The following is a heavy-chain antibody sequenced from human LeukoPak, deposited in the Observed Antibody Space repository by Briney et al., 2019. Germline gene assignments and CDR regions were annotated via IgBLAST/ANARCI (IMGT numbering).Heavy chain of an antibody. V-gene: IGHV3-30*02. Sequence: GGSLRLSCAASGFTFSSYCMHWVRQAPGKGLEWVAFIRYDGSNKYYADSVKGRFTISRDNSKNTLYLQMNSLRAEDTAVYYCASPALTKITIFGVVNTPYWGQGTLVTVSS. D-gene: IGHD3-3*01. CDR1: GFTFSSYC. CDR3: ASPALTKITIFGVVNTPY. J-gene: IGHJ4*02. CDR2: IRYDGSNK.